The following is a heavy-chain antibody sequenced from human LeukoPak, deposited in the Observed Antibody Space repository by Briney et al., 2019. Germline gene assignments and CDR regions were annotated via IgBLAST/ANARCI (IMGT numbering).Heavy chain of an antibody. CDR1: GYTFTGNY. J-gene: IGHJ4*02. CDR2: INPKNGGT. CDR3: ARVIGGSSADY. Sequence: GASVKVSCKASGYTFTGNYIHWIRQAPGQGLEWVGWINPKNGGTDYAQQFQGRVTMTRDTSINTAYMDLSSLRSEDTAVYYCARVIGGSSADYWGQGTLVTVSS. D-gene: IGHD4-23*01. V-gene: IGHV1-2*02.